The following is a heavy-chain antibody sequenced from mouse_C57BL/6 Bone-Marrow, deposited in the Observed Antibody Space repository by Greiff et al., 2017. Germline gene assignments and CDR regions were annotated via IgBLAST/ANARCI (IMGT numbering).Heavy chain of an antibody. CDR2: INPGSGGT. CDR1: GYAFTNYL. D-gene: IGHD2-2*01. CDR3: ARPLIYYGYLDY. J-gene: IGHJ2*01. V-gene: IGHV1-54*01. Sequence: VQLKQSGAELVRPGTSVKVSCKASGYAFTNYLIEWVKQRPGQGLEWIGVINPGSGGTNYNEKFKGKATLTADKSSSTAYMQLSSLTSEDSAVYFCARPLIYYGYLDYWGQGTTLTVSS.